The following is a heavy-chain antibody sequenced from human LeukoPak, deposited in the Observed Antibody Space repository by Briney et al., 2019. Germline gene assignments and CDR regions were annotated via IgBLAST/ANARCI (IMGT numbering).Heavy chain of an antibody. D-gene: IGHD5-12*01. Sequence: GGSLRLSCAASGFTFGSYAMSWVRQAPGKGLEWVSAISGSGGSTYYADSVKGRFTISRDNSKNTLYLQMNSLRAEDTAVYYCAKKRLRIEATEDFDYWGQGTLVTVSS. CDR2: ISGSGGST. V-gene: IGHV3-23*01. CDR1: GFTFGSYA. J-gene: IGHJ4*02. CDR3: AKKRLRIEATEDFDY.